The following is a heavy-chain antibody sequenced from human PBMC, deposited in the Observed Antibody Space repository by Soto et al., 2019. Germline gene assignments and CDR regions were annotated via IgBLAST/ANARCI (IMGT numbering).Heavy chain of an antibody. CDR3: TKELTTAIDYFYVMDV. CDR2: IFSGGVTT. J-gene: IGHJ6*02. D-gene: IGHD5-18*01. Sequence: KGLEWVSTIFSGGVTTKYADSVTGRFSISRDNSKNTLYLQMNSLRAEDTAVYYCTKELTTAIDYFYVMDVLAQ. V-gene: IGHV3-23*01.